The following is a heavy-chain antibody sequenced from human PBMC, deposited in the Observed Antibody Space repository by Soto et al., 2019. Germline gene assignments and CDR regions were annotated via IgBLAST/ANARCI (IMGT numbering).Heavy chain of an antibody. D-gene: IGHD3-10*01. V-gene: IGHV3-9*01. CDR2: ISWNGAAT. CDR3: ANLPLYGSGFDC. J-gene: IGHJ4*02. Sequence: EVQLVESGGGLVQPGGSLRLSCAASGFTFDDYAIHWVQQAPGKGLEWVSGISWNGAATGYMNSVKGRFSISRDNTKNTLYLQMNSLRSEDTAVYYCANLPLYGSGFDCWGQGTLVTVSS. CDR1: GFTFDDYA.